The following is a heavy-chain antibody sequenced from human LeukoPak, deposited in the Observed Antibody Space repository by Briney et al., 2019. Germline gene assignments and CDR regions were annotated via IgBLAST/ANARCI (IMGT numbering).Heavy chain of an antibody. D-gene: IGHD2-21*02. CDR2: INPNSGGT. CDR3: ARDLVPDEYHFDY. V-gene: IGHV1-2*02. Sequence: ASVKVSCKASGYTFTGYYMHWVRQAPGQGLEWMGWINPNSGGTNYAQKFQGRVTMTRDTSISTAYMELSRLRSDDTAVYYCARDLVPDEYHFDYWGQGALVTVSS. CDR1: GYTFTGYY. J-gene: IGHJ4*02.